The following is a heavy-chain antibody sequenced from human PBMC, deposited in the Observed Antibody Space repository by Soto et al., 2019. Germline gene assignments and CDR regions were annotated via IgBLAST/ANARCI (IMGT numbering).Heavy chain of an antibody. CDR1: GFTFSSYW. V-gene: IGHV3-74*01. D-gene: IGHD6-13*01. CDR2: INSDGSST. Sequence: GGSLRLSCAASGFTFSSYWMHWVRQAPGKGLVWVSRINSDGSSTSYAASVRGRFTISRDNAKNTLYLQMNSLRAEDTAVYYCARDQGVAAANNWFDPWGQGTLVTVSS. CDR3: ARDQGVAAANNWFDP. J-gene: IGHJ5*02.